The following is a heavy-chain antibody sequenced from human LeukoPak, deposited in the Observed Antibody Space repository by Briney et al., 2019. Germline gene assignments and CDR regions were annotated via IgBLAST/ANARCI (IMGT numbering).Heavy chain of an antibody. Sequence: GGSLRLSCAASGFTFSGYAMSWVRQAPGKGLEWVSAISGSGGSTYYADFVKGRFTISRDNSKNTLYLQMNSLRAEDTAVYYCAKEGKKINYVDYWGQGTLVTVSS. D-gene: IGHD3-16*01. J-gene: IGHJ4*02. CDR1: GFTFSGYA. CDR3: AKEGKKINYVDY. CDR2: ISGSGGST. V-gene: IGHV3-23*01.